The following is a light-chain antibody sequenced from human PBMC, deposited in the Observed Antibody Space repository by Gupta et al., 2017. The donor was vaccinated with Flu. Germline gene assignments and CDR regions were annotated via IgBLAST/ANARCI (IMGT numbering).Light chain of an antibody. CDR2: DNV. J-gene: IGLJ2*01. V-gene: IGLV1-51*01. CDR3: GGWDTSLAGGV. CDR1: SSNTGRHA. Sequence: SVFTHPPSVPAAPGQKVTISCSGRSSNTGRHAVSSYHQLPGTAPKLLLYDNVKRPPGCPDRFSGSRSGTSATLDITGRQTEDEADDYCGGWDTSLAGGVFGGGTKLTVL.